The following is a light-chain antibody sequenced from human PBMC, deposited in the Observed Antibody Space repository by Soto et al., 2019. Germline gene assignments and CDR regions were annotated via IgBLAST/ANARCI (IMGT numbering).Light chain of an antibody. CDR1: SSEVGGYNF. V-gene: IGLV2-8*01. CDR3: ISYTSSSTSYV. J-gene: IGLJ1*01. CDR2: EVN. Sequence: QSVLTQPPSACGYPGQSVTISCTGTSSEVGGYNFVSWFQQHPGKAPKLIIHEVNERPSGVPDRFSGSKSGNTASLTISGLQADDEADYYCISYTSSSTSYVFGTGTKVTVL.